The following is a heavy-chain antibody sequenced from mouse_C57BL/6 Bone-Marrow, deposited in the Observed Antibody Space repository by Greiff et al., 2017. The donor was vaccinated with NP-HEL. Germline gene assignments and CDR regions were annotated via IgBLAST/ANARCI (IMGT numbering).Heavy chain of an antibody. CDR1: GFTFSSYG. V-gene: IGHV5-6*01. CDR3: ASPYEYDVAWFAY. CDR2: ISSGGSYT. J-gene: IGHJ3*01. D-gene: IGHD2-4*01. Sequence: VQLVESGGDLVKPGGSLKLSCAASGFTFSSYGMSWVRQTPDKRLEWVATISSGGSYTYYPDSVKGRFTISRDNAKNTLYLQMSSLKSEDTAMYYCASPYEYDVAWFAYWGQGTLVTVSA.